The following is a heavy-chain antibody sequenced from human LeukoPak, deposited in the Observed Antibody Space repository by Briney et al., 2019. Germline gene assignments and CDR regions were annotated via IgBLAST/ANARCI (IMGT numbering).Heavy chain of an antibody. Sequence: GGSLRLSCAASGFTFSNYAMSWVRQAPGKGLEWVSVISGSGATTDHADSVMGRFTISRDNSKNTLYLQLGSLRADDTAVYFCAKGLWGAYYYGMDVWGQGTTVTVSS. D-gene: IGHD3-16*01. CDR2: ISGSGATT. CDR3: AKGLWGAYYYGMDV. J-gene: IGHJ6*02. CDR1: GFTFSNYA. V-gene: IGHV3-23*01.